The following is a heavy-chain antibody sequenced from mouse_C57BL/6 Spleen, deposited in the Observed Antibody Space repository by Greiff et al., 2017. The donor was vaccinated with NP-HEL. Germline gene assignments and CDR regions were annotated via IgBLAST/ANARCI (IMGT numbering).Heavy chain of an antibody. CDR2: IYPGDGDT. CDR1: GYAFSSSW. D-gene: IGHD2-4*01. CDR3: ARGPDYDGAMDY. J-gene: IGHJ4*01. Sequence: QVQLQQSGPELVKPGASVKISCKASGYAFSSSWMNWVKQRPGKGLGWIGRIYPGDGDTNYNGKFKGKATLTADKSSSTAYMQLSSLTSEDSAVYFCARGPDYDGAMDYWGQGTSVTVSS. V-gene: IGHV1-82*01.